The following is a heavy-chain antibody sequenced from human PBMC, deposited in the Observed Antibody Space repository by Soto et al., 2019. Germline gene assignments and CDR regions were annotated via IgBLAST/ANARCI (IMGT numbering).Heavy chain of an antibody. D-gene: IGHD3-10*01. CDR1: GGSISSGGYY. CDR2: IYYSGST. CDR3: VGGFRGVPPDY. J-gene: IGHJ4*02. V-gene: IGHV4-31*03. Sequence: QVQLQESGPGLVKPSQTLSLTCTVSGGSISSGGYYWSWIRQHPGKGLEWVGYIYYSGSTYYNPSLKSRVTISVDTSKNQFSLKLSSVTAADTAVYYCVGGFRGVPPDYWGQGTLVTVSS.